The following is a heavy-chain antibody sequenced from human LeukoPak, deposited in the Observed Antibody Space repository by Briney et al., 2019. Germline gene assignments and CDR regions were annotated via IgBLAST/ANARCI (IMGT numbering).Heavy chain of an antibody. CDR2: IYTSGST. D-gene: IGHD3-9*01. CDR1: GGSISSYY. Sequence: SETLSLTCTVSGGSISSYYWSWIRQPAGKGLEWIGRIYTSGSTNYNPSLKSRVTMSVDTSKNQFSLKLSSVTAADTAVYYCARASVYYDILTGYSDYYYGMDVWGQGTTVTVSS. J-gene: IGHJ6*02. V-gene: IGHV4-4*07. CDR3: ARASVYYDILTGYSDYYYGMDV.